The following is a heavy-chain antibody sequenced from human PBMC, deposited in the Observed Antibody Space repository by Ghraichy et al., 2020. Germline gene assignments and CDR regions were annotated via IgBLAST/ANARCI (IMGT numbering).Heavy chain of an antibody. CDR3: AKGLLMDYGEGLRLDYYFDY. J-gene: IGHJ4*02. Sequence: GGSLRLSCAASGFTFSSYAMSWVRQAPGKGLEWVSAISGSGGSTYYADSVKGRFTISRDNSKNTLYLQMNSLRAEDTAVYHCAKGLLMDYGEGLRLDYYFDYWGQGTLVTVSS. V-gene: IGHV3-23*01. CDR2: ISGSGGST. D-gene: IGHD4-17*01. CDR1: GFTFSSYA.